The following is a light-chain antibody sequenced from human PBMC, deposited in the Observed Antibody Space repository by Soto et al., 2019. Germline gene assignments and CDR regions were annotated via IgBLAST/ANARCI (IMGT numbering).Light chain of an antibody. CDR3: QHYNSYSQA. V-gene: IGKV1-5*03. CDR1: QTISSW. CDR2: KGS. J-gene: IGKJ1*01. Sequence: DIQMTQSPSTLSVSVGDRVTITCRASQTISSWLAWYQQKPGKAPKLLIYKGSTIKSGVPSRFSVSGSGTGFTLTISSLQPDDFATYYCQHYNSYSQAFGQGTKVELK.